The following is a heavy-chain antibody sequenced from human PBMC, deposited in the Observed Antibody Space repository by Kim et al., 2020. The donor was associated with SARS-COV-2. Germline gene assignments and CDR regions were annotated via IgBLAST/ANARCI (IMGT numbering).Heavy chain of an antibody. CDR3: ANLDTAKWDYNYGMDV. D-gene: IGHD1-26*01. V-gene: IGHV3-23*01. J-gene: IGHJ6*02. Sequence: VKGRLTTSMDNSKNTLYLQMNSLSAEDTAVYYCANLDTAKWDYNYGMDVWGQGTTVTVAS.